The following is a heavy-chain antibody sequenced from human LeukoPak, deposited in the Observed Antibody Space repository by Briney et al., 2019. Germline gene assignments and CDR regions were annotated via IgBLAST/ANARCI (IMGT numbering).Heavy chain of an antibody. V-gene: IGHV1-46*01. CDR1: RYTFTKYY. J-gene: IGHJ5*02. CDR3: ARHDFDLPMIYSFFVH. CDR2: MHPTGDST. Sequence: ASVKVSCKASRYTFTKYYMNWVRQAPGQGLEWIGIMHPTGDSTNYAQKFQGRVTLTRDTSTGTFYMELSSLTSEDTAVYYCARHDFDLPMIYSFFVHWGQGTLVTVSS. D-gene: IGHD3-3*01.